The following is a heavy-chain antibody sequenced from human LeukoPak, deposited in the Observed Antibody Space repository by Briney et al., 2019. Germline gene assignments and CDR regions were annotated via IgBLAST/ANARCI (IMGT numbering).Heavy chain of an antibody. V-gene: IGHV3-33*01. CDR3: ARLYGSKSGYFDY. Sequence: GGSLRLSCAASGFTFSSHGMHWVRQAPGKGLEWVAAIWYDGSQKYYADSVKGRFTISRDNLENTGDLQMNSLRAEDTAVYYCARLYGSKSGYFDYWGPGTLVTVSS. CDR2: IWYDGSQK. CDR1: GFTFSSHG. J-gene: IGHJ4*02. D-gene: IGHD4-23*01.